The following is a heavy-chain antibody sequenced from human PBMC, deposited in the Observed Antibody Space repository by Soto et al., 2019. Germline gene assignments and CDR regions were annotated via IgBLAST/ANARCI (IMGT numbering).Heavy chain of an antibody. CDR2: ISAYNGNT. Sequence: ASVQVSCKASGYTFTSYGFSWVRQAPGQGLDWMGWISAYNGNTKYAQDLQGRVTMNTDTSTSTAYSGLRSLRSDDTAMYYCARFSGGSYNTYYFYYVMDVWGQGTTVTVS. V-gene: IGHV1-18*04. J-gene: IGHJ6*02. D-gene: IGHD2-15*01. CDR3: ARFSGGSYNTYYFYYVMDV. CDR1: GYTFTSYG.